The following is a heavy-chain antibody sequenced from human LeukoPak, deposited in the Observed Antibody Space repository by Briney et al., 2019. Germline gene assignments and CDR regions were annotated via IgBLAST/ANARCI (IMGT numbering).Heavy chain of an antibody. Sequence: LSGGSLRLSCAASGFTFGSYTMSWVRQAPGKGLEWVAVISYDGSNKYYADSVKGRFTISRDNSKNTLYLQMNSLRAEDTAVYYCAKDSGSYGAFDIWGQGTMVTVSS. CDR3: AKDSGSYGAFDI. CDR2: ISYDGSNK. CDR1: GFTFGSYT. J-gene: IGHJ3*02. D-gene: IGHD3-10*01. V-gene: IGHV3-30*18.